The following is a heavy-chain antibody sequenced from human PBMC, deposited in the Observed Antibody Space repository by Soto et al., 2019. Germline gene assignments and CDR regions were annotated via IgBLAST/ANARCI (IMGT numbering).Heavy chain of an antibody. CDR2: ISAYNGNT. Sequence: ASVKVSCKASGYTFTRYGISWVRQAPGQGLEWMGWISAYNGNTNYAQKLQGRVTMTTDTPTSTAYMELRSLRSDDAAVYYCARIYDFWSGYRPHYYYYGMDVWGQGTTVPVSS. CDR3: ARIYDFWSGYRPHYYYYGMDV. V-gene: IGHV1-18*01. J-gene: IGHJ6*02. CDR1: GYTFTRYG. D-gene: IGHD3-3*01.